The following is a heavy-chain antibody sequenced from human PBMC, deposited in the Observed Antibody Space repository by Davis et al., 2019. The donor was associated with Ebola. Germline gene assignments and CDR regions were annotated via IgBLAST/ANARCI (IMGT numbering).Heavy chain of an antibody. CDR2: IKQDGSEK. CDR3: ARDGKYYDFWSGYYPN. V-gene: IGHV3-7*01. J-gene: IGHJ4*02. CDR1: GFTFSSYW. Sequence: GESLMISCAASGFTFSSYWIRCVRQAPGKGLEWVANIKQDGSEKYYVDSVKGRFTISRDNAKNSLYLQMNSLRAEDTAVYYCARDGKYYDFWSGYYPNWGQGTLVTVSS. D-gene: IGHD3-3*01.